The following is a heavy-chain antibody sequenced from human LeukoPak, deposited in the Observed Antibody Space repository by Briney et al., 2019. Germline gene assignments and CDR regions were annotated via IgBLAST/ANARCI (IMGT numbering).Heavy chain of an antibody. Sequence: GGSLRLSCAASGFTFSSDWMTWVRQAPGKGLEWVANIKPDGDEKNYVDSVRGRFTISRDNAKNSLYLQMNSLRAEDTAVYYCARDGYGSGAYRWGQGTLVTVSS. J-gene: IGHJ4*02. CDR3: ARDGYGSGAYR. D-gene: IGHD3-10*01. V-gene: IGHV3-7*03. CDR2: IKPDGDEK. CDR1: GFTFSSDW.